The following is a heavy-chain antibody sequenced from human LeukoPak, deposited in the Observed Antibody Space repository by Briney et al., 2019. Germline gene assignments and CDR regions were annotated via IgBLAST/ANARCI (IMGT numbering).Heavy chain of an antibody. CDR3: ARARYSSSRGSFDP. CDR1: GGTFSSYA. Sequence: SVKVSCKASGGTFSSYAISWVRQAPGQGLEWMGRIIPILGIANYAQKFQGRVTITADKSTSTAYKELSSLRSEDTAVYYCARARYSSSRGSFDPWGQGTLVTVSS. CDR2: IIPILGIA. V-gene: IGHV1-69*04. D-gene: IGHD6-13*01. J-gene: IGHJ5*02.